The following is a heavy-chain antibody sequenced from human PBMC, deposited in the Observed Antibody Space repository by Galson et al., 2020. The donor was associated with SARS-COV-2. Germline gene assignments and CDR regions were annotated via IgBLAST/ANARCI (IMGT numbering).Heavy chain of an antibody. J-gene: IGHJ6*02. D-gene: IGHD2-15*01. CDR3: AKDGGCGSCGSCNYYYYGMDV. CDR2: IWYDGSNK. CDR1: GFTFSSYG. Sequence: GESLKISCAASGFTFSSYGMHWVRQAPGKGLEWVAVIWYDGSNKYYADSVKGRFTISRANSKNTLYLPMNSLRAEDTAVYYCAKDGGCGSCGSCNYYYYGMDVWGQGTTVTVSS. V-gene: IGHV3-33*06.